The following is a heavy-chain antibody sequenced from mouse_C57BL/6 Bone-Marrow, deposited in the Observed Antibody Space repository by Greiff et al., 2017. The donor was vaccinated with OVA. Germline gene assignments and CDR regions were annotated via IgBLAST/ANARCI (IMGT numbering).Heavy chain of an antibody. CDR3: VPHYYGSSPWFAY. CDR1: GFNIKNTY. Sequence: EVQLQQSVAELVRPGASVKLSCTASGFNIKNTYMHWVKQRPEQGLEWIGRIDPANGNTKYAPKFQGKATITADTSSNTAYLQLSSLTSEDTAIYYCVPHYYGSSPWFAYWGQGTLVTVSA. J-gene: IGHJ3*01. V-gene: IGHV14-3*01. CDR2: IDPANGNT. D-gene: IGHD1-1*01.